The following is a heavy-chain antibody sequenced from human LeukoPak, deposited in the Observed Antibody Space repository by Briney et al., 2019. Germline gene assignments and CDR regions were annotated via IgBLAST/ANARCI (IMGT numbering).Heavy chain of an antibody. CDR1: GGSISSYY. V-gene: IGHV4-4*07. CDR3: ARVGDSSSWFSWFDP. J-gene: IGHJ5*02. CDR2: IYTSGST. D-gene: IGHD6-13*01. Sequence: SETLSLTCTVSGGSISSYYWSWIRQPAGKGLEWIGRIYTSGSTNYNPSLKSRVTMSVDTSKNQFSLKLSSVTAADTAVYYCARVGDSSSWFSWFDPWGQGTLVTVSS.